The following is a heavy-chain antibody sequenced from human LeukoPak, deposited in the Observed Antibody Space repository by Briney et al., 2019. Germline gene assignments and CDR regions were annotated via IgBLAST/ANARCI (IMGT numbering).Heavy chain of an antibody. Sequence: ASVNVSFKATRGTFSSYAISWVRQAPGQGLEWMGGIIPIFGTANYAQKFQGRVTLTADESTSTAYMELSSLRSEDTDVYYCARDVGYCSSTSCYGYSNFPFDYWGQGTLVTVSS. CDR2: IIPIFGTA. CDR1: RGTFSSYA. CDR3: ARDVGYCSSTSCYGYSNFPFDY. J-gene: IGHJ4*02. D-gene: IGHD2-2*01. V-gene: IGHV1-69*13.